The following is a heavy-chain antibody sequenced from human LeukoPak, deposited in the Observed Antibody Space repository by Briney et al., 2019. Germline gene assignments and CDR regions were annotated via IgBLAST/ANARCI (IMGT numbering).Heavy chain of an antibody. J-gene: IGHJ5*02. V-gene: IGHV4-39*07. CDR3: ARGGYSNWFDP. CDR2: IYYSGST. CDR1: GGSISSSSYY. Sequence: SETLSLTCTVSGGSISSSSYYWGWIRQPPGKGLEWIGSIYYSGSTYYNPSLKSRVIISVDTSKNQFSLKLSSVTAADTAVYYCARGGYSNWFDPWGQGTLVTVSS. D-gene: IGHD3-22*01.